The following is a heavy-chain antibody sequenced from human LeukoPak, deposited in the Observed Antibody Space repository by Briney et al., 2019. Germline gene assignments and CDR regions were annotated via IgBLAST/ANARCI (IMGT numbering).Heavy chain of an antibody. CDR3: ARVRIQWLRLRGQLDY. D-gene: IGHD5-12*01. CDR2: ISAYNGNT. J-gene: IGHJ4*02. CDR1: GYTFTSYG. V-gene: IGHV1-18*01. Sequence: ASVKVSCKASGYTFTSYGISWVRQAPGQGREWMGWISAYNGNTNYAQKFQGRVTMTTDTSTSTAYMELRSLRSDDTAVYYCARVRIQWLRLRGQLDYWGQGTLVTVSS.